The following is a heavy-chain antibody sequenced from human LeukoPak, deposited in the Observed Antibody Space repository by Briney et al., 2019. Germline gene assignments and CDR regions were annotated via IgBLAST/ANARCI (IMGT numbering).Heavy chain of an antibody. V-gene: IGHV3-53*01. CDR1: GFTFSSNY. CDR3: ARALMYYDILTGRDAFDI. Sequence: GGSLGLSCAASGFTFSSNYMSWVRQAPGKGLEWVSVIYSGGSTYYADSVRGRFTISRDNPKNTLYLQMNSLRAEDTAVYYCARALMYYDILTGRDAFDIWGQGTMVTVSS. D-gene: IGHD3-9*01. CDR2: IYSGGST. J-gene: IGHJ3*02.